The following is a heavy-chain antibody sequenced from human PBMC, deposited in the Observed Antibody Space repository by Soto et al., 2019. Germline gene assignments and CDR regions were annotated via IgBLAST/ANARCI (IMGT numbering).Heavy chain of an antibody. CDR3: ARDPTIRPWSGYDYYYYYMDV. J-gene: IGHJ6*03. Sequence: GGSLRLSCAASGFTFSDYYMSWIRQAPGKGLEWVSYISSSGSTIYYADSVKGRFTISRDNAKNSLYLQMNSLRAEDTAVYYCARDPTIRPWSGYDYYYYYMDVWGKGTTVTVSS. D-gene: IGHD5-12*01. CDR1: GFTFSDYY. V-gene: IGHV3-11*01. CDR2: ISSSGSTI.